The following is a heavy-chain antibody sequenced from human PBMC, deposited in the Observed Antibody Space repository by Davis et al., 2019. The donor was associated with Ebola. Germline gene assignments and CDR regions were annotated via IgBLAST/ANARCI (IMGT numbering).Heavy chain of an antibody. Sequence: AASVKVSCKASGYTFTGYYMHWVRQAPGKGLEWMGGFDPEDGETIYAQKFQGRVTMTEDTSTDTAYMELSSLRSEDTAVYYCATDLHYYDSSGYYGWGQGTLVTVSS. V-gene: IGHV1-24*01. J-gene: IGHJ4*02. D-gene: IGHD3-22*01. CDR3: ATDLHYYDSSGYYG. CDR2: FDPEDGET. CDR1: GYTFTGYY.